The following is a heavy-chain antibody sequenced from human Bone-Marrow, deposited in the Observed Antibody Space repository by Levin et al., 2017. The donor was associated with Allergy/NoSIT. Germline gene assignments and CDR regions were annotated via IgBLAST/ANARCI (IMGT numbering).Heavy chain of an antibody. CDR2: IYYSGST. CDR1: GGSVSSGSYY. Sequence: SETLSLTCTVSGGSVSSGSYYWNWIRQPPGKGLEWIGYIYYSGSTNYNPSLKSRVTISVDTSKNQFSLKLSSVTAADTAVYYCARAGHYGDYYAYWGQGTLVTVSS. V-gene: IGHV4-61*01. D-gene: IGHD4-17*01. CDR3: ARAGHYGDYYAY. J-gene: IGHJ4*02.